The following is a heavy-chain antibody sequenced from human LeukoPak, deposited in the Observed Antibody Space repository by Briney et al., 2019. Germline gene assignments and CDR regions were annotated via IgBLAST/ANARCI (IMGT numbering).Heavy chain of an antibody. V-gene: IGHV4-34*01. D-gene: IGHD2-2*01. J-gene: IGHJ3*02. CDR3: ASSTGIVPAAIDAFDI. CDR2: INHSGST. CDR1: GGSFSGYY. Sequence: SETLSLTCAVYGGSFSGYYWSWLRQPPGKGLEWSGEINHSGSTNYNPSLKSRVTISVDTSKNQFSLKLSSVTAADTAVYYCASSTGIVPAAIDAFDIWGQGTMVTVSS.